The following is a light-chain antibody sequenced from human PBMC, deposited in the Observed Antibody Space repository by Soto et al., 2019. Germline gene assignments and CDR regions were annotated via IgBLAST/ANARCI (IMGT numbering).Light chain of an antibody. J-gene: IGLJ1*01. CDR2: EVS. CDR1: SGGVGVYNY. CDR3: SSATSGGTRV. Sequence: QSALTQLASVSGSPGKTNNIASPSNSGGVGVYNYVSWFQHHPGKAPKLMIYEVSDRPSGVSNLFSATVTGNTAALTISGLQAEDEATYVGSSATSGGTRVCGAESKVTV. V-gene: IGLV2-14*01.